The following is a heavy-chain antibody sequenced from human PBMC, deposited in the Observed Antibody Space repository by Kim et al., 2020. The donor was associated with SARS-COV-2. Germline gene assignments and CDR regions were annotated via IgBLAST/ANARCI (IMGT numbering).Heavy chain of an antibody. CDR2: IYAGDSDT. D-gene: IGHD3-10*01. CDR3: ARIGRDGDNYLPYYYDY. Sequence: GESLKISCEGSGYNFANYWIGWVRQMPGKGLECMGIIYAGDSDTRYSPSFQGQVTISVDKSTATAYLRWRSLKASDAAMYYCARIGRDGDNYLPYYYDYWGQGTLVTVSS. J-gene: IGHJ4*02. CDR1: GYNFANYW. V-gene: IGHV5-51*01.